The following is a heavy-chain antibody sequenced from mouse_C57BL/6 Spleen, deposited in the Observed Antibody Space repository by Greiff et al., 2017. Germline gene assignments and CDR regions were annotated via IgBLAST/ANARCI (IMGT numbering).Heavy chain of an antibody. V-gene: IGHV1-82*01. CDR1: GYAFSSSW. Sequence: VQLQESGPELVKPGASVKISCKASGYAFSSSWMNWVKQRPGKGLEWIGRIYPGDGDTNYNGKFKGKDTLTADKSSSTAYMQLSSLTSEDSAVYFCARGNYDYDGAWFAYWGQGTLVTVSA. J-gene: IGHJ3*01. D-gene: IGHD2-4*01. CDR2: IYPGDGDT. CDR3: ARGNYDYDGAWFAY.